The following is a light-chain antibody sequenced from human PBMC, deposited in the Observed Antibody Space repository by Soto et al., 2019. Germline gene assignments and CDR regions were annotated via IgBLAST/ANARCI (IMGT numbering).Light chain of an antibody. J-gene: IGLJ1*01. CDR1: SSDVGGYNY. V-gene: IGLV2-8*01. Sequence: QSVLTQPPSASGSPGQSVTISCTGTSSDVGGYNYVSWYQQHPGKAPKLMIYEVSKRPSGVPDRFSGSKSDNTASLTVSGLQAEDEAEYYCSSYAGSNNPYVFGTGTKVTVL. CDR3: SSYAGSNNPYV. CDR2: EVS.